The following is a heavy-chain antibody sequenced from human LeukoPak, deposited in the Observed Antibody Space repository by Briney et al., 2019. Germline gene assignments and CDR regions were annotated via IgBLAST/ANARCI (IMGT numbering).Heavy chain of an antibody. V-gene: IGHV3-49*03. CDR2: IRSKAYGGTP. D-gene: IGHD6-6*01. Sequence: GGSLRLSCTASGFTFGDYAMSWFRQAPGQGLEWVGLIRSKAYGGTPEYAASVKGRFTISRDDSKSIAYLQMNSLQTEDTAMCYCTRVGIAARPYYWGQGTLVTVSS. CDR1: GFTFGDYA. J-gene: IGHJ4*02. CDR3: TRVGIAARPYY.